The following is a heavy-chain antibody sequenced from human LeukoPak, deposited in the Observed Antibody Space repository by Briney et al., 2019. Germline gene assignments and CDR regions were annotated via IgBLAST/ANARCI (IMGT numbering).Heavy chain of an antibody. V-gene: IGHV3-23*01. D-gene: IGHD3-10*01. J-gene: IGHJ5*02. CDR1: GITFSSYA. CDR3: AKVGLLWFGELRFDP. CDR2: ISGSGGST. Sequence: GGSLRLSCAASGITFSSYAMSWVRQAPGKGLEWVSAISGSGGSTYYADSVKGRFTISRDNSKNTLYLQMNSLRAEDTAVYYCAKVGLLWFGELRFDPWGQGTLVTVSS.